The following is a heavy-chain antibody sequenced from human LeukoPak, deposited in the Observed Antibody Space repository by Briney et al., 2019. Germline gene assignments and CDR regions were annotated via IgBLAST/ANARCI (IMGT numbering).Heavy chain of an antibody. Sequence: GASVKVSCKASGYTFTNYYMHWVRQAPGQGLEWMGRINPNSGGTNYAQKFQGRVTMTRDTSSSTAYMDLSRLRSDVTAVYYCARDGSSSGGMDVWGKGTTVTVSS. V-gene: IGHV1-2*06. CDR1: GYTFTNYY. D-gene: IGHD6-25*01. CDR2: INPNSGGT. CDR3: ARDGSSSGGMDV. J-gene: IGHJ6*04.